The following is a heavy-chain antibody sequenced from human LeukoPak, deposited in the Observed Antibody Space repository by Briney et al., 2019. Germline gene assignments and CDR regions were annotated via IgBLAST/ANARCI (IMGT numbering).Heavy chain of an antibody. J-gene: IGHJ3*02. CDR2: INQDGSQK. Sequence: GGSLRRSCAASAFTFSSHWMSWVRLAPGKGLEWVANINQDGSQKYYVDSVKGRFTISRDNAKNSVYLEMNTLRAEDTAVYSCARERSDGSGNRGFAFDIWGQGTLVTVSS. CDR1: AFTFSSHW. D-gene: IGHD3-10*01. CDR3: ARERSDGSGNRGFAFDI. V-gene: IGHV3-7*03.